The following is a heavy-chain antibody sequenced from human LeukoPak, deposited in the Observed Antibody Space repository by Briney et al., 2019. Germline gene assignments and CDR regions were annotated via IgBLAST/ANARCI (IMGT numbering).Heavy chain of an antibody. CDR2: INHSGSA. Sequence: SETLSLTCAVYGGSFSGYYWSWIRQPPGKGLEWIGEINHSGSANYNPSLKSRVTISVDTSKNQFSLKLSSVTAADTAVYYCARGRLRLLWFGESTPNLGRSPRLDYWGQGILVTVSS. J-gene: IGHJ4*02. CDR3: ARGRLRLLWFGESTPNLGRSPRLDY. D-gene: IGHD3-10*01. V-gene: IGHV4-34*01. CDR1: GGSFSGYY.